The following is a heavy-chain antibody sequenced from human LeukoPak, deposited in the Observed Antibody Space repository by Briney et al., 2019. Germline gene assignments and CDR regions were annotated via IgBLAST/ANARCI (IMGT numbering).Heavy chain of an antibody. V-gene: IGHV3-53*01. CDR1: GFTFSSNY. J-gene: IGHJ6*03. CDR3: ASTAAGTSYYYYYMDV. Sequence: GGSLRLSCAASGFTFSSNYMSRVRQAPGKGLEWVSVIYSGGSTYYSDSVKGRFTISRDNSKNTLYLQMDSLRAEDTAVYYCASTAAGTSYYYYYMDVWGKGTTVTVSS. CDR2: IYSGGST. D-gene: IGHD1-1*01.